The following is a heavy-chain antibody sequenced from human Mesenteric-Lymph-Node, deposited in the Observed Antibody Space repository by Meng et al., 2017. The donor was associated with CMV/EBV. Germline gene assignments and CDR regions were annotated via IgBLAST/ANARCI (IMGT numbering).Heavy chain of an antibody. CDR3: ARDPYGDDYIWGSFPRPFDP. J-gene: IGHJ5*02. CDR2: FDPDDGEM. Sequence: ASVKVSCKVSEYTLTKLSIHWVRQPPGKGLEWMGGFDPDDGEMIYAQRFKGRVTMTEDTSTGTTYMELSSLRSEDSAVYYCARDPYGDDYIWGSFPRPFDPWGQGTLVTVSS. D-gene: IGHD3-16*01. CDR1: EYTLTKLS. V-gene: IGHV1-24*01.